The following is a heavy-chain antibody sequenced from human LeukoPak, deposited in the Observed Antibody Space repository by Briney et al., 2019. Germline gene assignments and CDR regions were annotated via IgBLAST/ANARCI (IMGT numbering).Heavy chain of an antibody. CDR2: ISAYNGNT. Sequence: ASVKVSCKASGYTFINYGINWVRQAPGQGLEWMGWISAYNGNTNYTQSLQGRVTMTTDTSTSTVYMEMRSLTSDDTAVYYCARDLDQYNGRFGGFGHDFWGQGTLVTVSS. J-gene: IGHJ4*02. D-gene: IGHD3-10*01. CDR3: ARDLDQYNGRFGGFGHDF. CDR1: GYTFINYG. V-gene: IGHV1-18*01.